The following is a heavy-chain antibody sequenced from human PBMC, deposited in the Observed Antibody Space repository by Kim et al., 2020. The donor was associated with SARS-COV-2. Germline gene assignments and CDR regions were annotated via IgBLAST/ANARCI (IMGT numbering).Heavy chain of an antibody. Sequence: GGSLRLSCAVSGFTFSSSAMSWVRQVPGKGLQWVSGINGAGDYTFYADSAKGRFTISRDNHKNNLYLQMNSLRADDTAVYYCAKDGGIAVAGQYWFDPRGQGTLVTVSS. CDR2: INGAGDYT. D-gene: IGHD6-19*01. CDR1: GFTFSSSA. CDR3: AKDGGIAVAGQYWFDP. V-gene: IGHV3-23*01. J-gene: IGHJ5*02.